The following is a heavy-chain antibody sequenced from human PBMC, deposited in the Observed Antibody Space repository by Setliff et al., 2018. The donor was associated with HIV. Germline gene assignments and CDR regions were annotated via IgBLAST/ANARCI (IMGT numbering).Heavy chain of an antibody. CDR1: GYTFTAYY. CDR2: IEPSSGGT. CDR3: ARTSGDAYNYEGAFDV. J-gene: IGHJ3*01. V-gene: IGHV1-2*06. D-gene: IGHD5-12*01. Sequence: ASVKVSCKASGYTFTAYYIHWVRQAPGHGLQLMGRIEPSSGGTNYIQKFQGRVTITRDTSIYTVYMELTGLTSDDTAVYYCARTSGDAYNYEGAFDVWGQGTLVTVSS.